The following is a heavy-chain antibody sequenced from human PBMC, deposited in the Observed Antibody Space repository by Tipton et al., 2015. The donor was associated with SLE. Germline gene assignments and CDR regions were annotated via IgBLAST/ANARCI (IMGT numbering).Heavy chain of an antibody. CDR3: AFSGWYGAYYYGMDV. V-gene: IGHV4-34*01. Sequence: GLGKPSETLSLTCAVYGGSFSGCYWSWIRQPPGKGLEWIGEINHSGSTNYNPSLKSRVTISVDTSKNQFSLKLSSVTAADTAVYYCAFSGWYGAYYYGMDVWGQGTTVTVSS. CDR1: GGSFSGCY. J-gene: IGHJ6*02. CDR2: INHSGST. D-gene: IGHD6-19*01.